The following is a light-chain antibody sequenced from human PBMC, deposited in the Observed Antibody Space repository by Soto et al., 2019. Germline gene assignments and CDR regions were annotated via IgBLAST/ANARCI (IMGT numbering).Light chain of an antibody. Sequence: DIHITQSPSSLPASVGDRVTVTCRASQSIRGYLNWYQHKPGTAPKLLIFAASRLQTGVPLRFSGSGSGTEFTLTITSLQSEDFAVYYCQQYNSWPRTLGQGTKVDI. CDR3: QQYNSWPRT. CDR1: QSIRGY. V-gene: IGKV1-39*01. CDR2: AAS. J-gene: IGKJ1*01.